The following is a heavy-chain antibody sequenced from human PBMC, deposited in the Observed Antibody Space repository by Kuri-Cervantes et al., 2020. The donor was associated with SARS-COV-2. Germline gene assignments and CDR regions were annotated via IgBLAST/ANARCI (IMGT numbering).Heavy chain of an antibody. CDR1: GYTFTSYA. CDR3: ATDRRGVQWLVPYHFYVMDV. CDR2: INAGNGNT. Sequence: ASVKVSCKASGYTFTSYAMHWVRQAPGQRLEWMGWINAGNGNTKYSQKFQGRVTITRDTSASTAYMELTSLRADDTAVYYCATDRRGVQWLVPYHFYVMDVWGQGTTVTVSS. D-gene: IGHD6-19*01. V-gene: IGHV1-3*01. J-gene: IGHJ6*02.